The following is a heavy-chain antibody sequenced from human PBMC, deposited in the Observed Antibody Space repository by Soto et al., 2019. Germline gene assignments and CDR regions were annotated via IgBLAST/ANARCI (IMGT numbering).Heavy chain of an antibody. V-gene: IGHV4-61*01. CDR3: AREGGHIVVVTAIRPYYYYGMDV. CDR1: GGSVSSGSYY. CDR2: IYYSGST. D-gene: IGHD2-21*02. Sequence: PSETLSLTCTVSGGSVSSGSYYWSWIRQPPGKGLEWIGYIYYSGSTNYNPSPKSRVTISVDTSKNQFSLKLSSVTATDTAVYYCAREGGHIVVVTAIRPYYYYGMDVWGQGTTVTVSS. J-gene: IGHJ6*02.